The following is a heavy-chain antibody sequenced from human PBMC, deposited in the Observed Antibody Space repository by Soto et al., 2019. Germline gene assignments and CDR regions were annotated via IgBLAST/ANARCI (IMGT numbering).Heavy chain of an antibody. CDR1: GFTFSRDG. D-gene: IGHD4-17*01. CDR2: ITDNGGST. J-gene: IGHJ4*02. CDR3: AKERATTTAFDY. Sequence: GGSLRLSCAASGFTFSRDGMSWVRQAPGKGLEWVSLITDNGGSTYYADSVKGRFTISRDNTKNTLFLQMDSLRAEDTAVYYCAKERATTTAFDYWGQGALVTVSS. V-gene: IGHV3-23*01.